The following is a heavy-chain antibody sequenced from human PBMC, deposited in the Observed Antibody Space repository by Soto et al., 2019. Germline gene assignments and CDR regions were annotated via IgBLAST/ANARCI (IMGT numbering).Heavy chain of an antibody. J-gene: IGHJ4*02. V-gene: IGHV1-69*02. D-gene: IGHD2-2*02. CDR3: EMEYCSSTSCYRDY. Sequence: QVQLVQSGAEVKKPGSSVKVSCKASGGTFSSYTISWVRQAPGQGLEWMGRIIPILGIANYAQKFQGRVTITAAKSTSTAYMELSSLRSEDTAVYYCEMEYCSSTSCYRDYWGQGTRVTVSS. CDR2: IIPILGIA. CDR1: GGTFSSYT.